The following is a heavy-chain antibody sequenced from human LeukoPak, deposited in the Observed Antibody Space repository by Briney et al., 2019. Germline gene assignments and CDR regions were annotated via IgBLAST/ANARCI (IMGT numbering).Heavy chain of an antibody. CDR3: ADVVAGYFDY. Sequence: PGGSLRLSCAASGFTFSSYAMHWVRQAPGKGLEWVAVISYDGSNKYYADSVKGRFTISRDNSKNTLYLQMNSLRAEDTAVYYCADVVAGYFDYWGQGTLVTVSS. D-gene: IGHD2-21*01. J-gene: IGHJ4*02. CDR2: ISYDGSNK. V-gene: IGHV3-30-3*01. CDR1: GFTFSSYA.